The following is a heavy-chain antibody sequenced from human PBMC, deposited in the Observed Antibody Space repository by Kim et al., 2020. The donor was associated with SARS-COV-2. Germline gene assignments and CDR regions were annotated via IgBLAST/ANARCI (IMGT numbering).Heavy chain of an antibody. CDR3: ARGRPILRCLEWLFYDAF. D-gene: IGHD3-3*01. J-gene: IGHJ3*01. V-gene: IGHV4-34*01. CDR1: GGSFSGYY. CDR2: INHSGST. Sequence: SETLSLTCAVYGGSFSGYYWSWIRQPPGKGLEWIGEINHSGSTNYNPSLKSRVTISVDTSKNQFSLKLSSVTAADTAVYYCARGRPILRCLEWLFYDAF.